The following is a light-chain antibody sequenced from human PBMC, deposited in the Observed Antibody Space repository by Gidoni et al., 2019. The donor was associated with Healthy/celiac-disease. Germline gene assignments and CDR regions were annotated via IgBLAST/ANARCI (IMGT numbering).Light chain of an antibody. CDR1: QSVSSN. CDR2: GAS. Sequence: EIVMTQSPATLSVSPGERATLSCSSSQSVSSNLAWYQQKPGQAPRLLIYGASTRATGIPARFSGSGSGTEFTLTISSLQSEDFAVYYCQQYNNWPPRCNFGQGTKLEIK. CDR3: QQYNNWPPRCN. J-gene: IGKJ2*02. V-gene: IGKV3-15*01.